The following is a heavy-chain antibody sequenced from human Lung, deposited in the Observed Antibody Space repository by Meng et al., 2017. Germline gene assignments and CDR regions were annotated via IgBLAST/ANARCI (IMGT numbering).Heavy chain of an antibody. D-gene: IGHD4-11*01. CDR1: GCAFSDDY. CDR2: INHSGST. Sequence: QVQLQHGGAGLLTPSPPLPLTCVVAGCAFSDDYWSWIRHPPGKGLEWIGEINHSGSTNYNPSLESRATISVDTSQNNLSLKLSSVTTADSAVYYCARGPTTMAHDFDYWGQGTLVTVSS. V-gene: IGHV4-34*01. J-gene: IGHJ4*02. CDR3: ARGPTTMAHDFDY.